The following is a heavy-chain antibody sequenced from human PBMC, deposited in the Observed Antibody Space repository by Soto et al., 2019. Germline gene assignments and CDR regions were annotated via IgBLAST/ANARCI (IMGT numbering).Heavy chain of an antibody. Sequence: PSETLSLTCAVYGGSXSGYYWSRILQPPGKGLEWIGEINHSGSTNYNPSLKSRVTISVDTSKNQFSLKLSSVTAADTAVYYCARRVTTLPYYYYYYYMDVWGKGTTVTVSS. J-gene: IGHJ6*03. D-gene: IGHD4-17*01. CDR1: GGSXSGYY. V-gene: IGHV4-34*01. CDR2: INHSGST. CDR3: ARRVTTLPYYYYYYYMDV.